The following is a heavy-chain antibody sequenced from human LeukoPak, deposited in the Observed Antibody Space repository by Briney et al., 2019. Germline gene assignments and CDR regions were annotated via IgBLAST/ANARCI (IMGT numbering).Heavy chain of an antibody. D-gene: IGHD2-15*01. CDR2: IYPDDSDT. CDR1: GYSFTNYW. J-gene: IGHJ4*02. Sequence: GESLKISCKVSGYSFTNYWIGWVRQMPGKGLEWMGIIYPDDSDTKYSPPFQGQVTISADKSISTAYLQWSSLKASDTAMYYCARSGRLGYCSGGSCFRWDYWGQGTLVTVSS. CDR3: ARSGRLGYCSGGSCFRWDY. V-gene: IGHV5-51*01.